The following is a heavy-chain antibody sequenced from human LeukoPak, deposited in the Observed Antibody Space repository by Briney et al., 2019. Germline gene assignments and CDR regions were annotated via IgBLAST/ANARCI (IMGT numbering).Heavy chain of an antibody. J-gene: IGHJ3*02. V-gene: IGHV3-21*01. CDR2: ISSSSSYI. CDR1: GFTFSSYS. D-gene: IGHD3-9*01. CDR3: ARETNCHVLTGYYKSDAFDI. Sequence: GGSLRLSCAASGFTFSSYSMNCVRQAPGKGLEWVSSISSSSSYIHYADSVKGRFTISRDNAENSLYLQMNSLRAEDTAVYYYARETNCHVLTGYYKSDAFDIWGQGTMVTVSS.